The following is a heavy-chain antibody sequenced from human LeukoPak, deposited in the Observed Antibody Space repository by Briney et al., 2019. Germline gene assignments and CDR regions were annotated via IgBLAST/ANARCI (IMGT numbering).Heavy chain of an antibody. D-gene: IGHD3-22*01. V-gene: IGHV3-53*05. CDR1: GFTVSRKY. CDR3: ARDPRGPIGYDSSGRDTFDY. J-gene: IGHJ4*02. CDR2: IYGDGNT. Sequence: PGGSLRLSCAASGFTVSRKYLSWVRQAPGKGLEWVSVIYGDGNTHYADSVKGRFTVSRDNSQNTLYLQMNSLRPDDTGVYYCARDPRGPIGYDSSGRDTFDYWGQGTLVTVSS.